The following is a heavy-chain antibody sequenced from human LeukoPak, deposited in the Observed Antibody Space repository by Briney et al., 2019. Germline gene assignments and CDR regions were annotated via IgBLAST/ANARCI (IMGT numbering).Heavy chain of an antibody. CDR2: INPNSGGT. Sequence: ATVKVSCKASGYTFTGYYMHWVRQAPGQGLEWMGRINPNSGGTNYAQKFQGRVTMTRDTSISTAYMELSRLRSDDTAVYYCAREKVDYDFWSAHHNYDIPWGQGTLVTVSS. CDR3: AREKVDYDFWSAHHNYDIP. V-gene: IGHV1-2*06. D-gene: IGHD3-3*01. J-gene: IGHJ5*02. CDR1: GYTFTGYY.